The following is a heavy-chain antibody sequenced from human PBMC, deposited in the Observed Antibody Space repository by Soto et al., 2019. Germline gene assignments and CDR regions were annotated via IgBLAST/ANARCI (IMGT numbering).Heavy chain of an antibody. CDR2: IYPGDSDT. J-gene: IGHJ4*02. CDR1: GYSFTSYW. D-gene: IGHD2-15*01. CDR3: ARLPGYCSGGSCPIYFDY. V-gene: IGHV5-51*01. Sequence: RGESLKISCKGSGYSFTSYWIGWVRQMPGKGLEWMGIIYPGDSDTRYSPSFQGQVTISADKSISTAYLQWSSLKASDTAMYYCARLPGYCSGGSCPIYFDYWGQGTLVTVSS.